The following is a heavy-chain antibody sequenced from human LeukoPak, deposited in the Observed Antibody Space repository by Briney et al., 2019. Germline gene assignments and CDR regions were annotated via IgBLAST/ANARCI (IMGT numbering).Heavy chain of an antibody. CDR3: GEGRKGAWFPNY. D-gene: IGHD3-10*01. J-gene: IGHJ4*02. Sequence: PGGSLRLSCAASGFTFTYAWMSWVRQAPGKGLEWVANLNQDGSEKYYVDSVKGRFTISRDNAKNSLYLQMNGLRAEDTAVYYCGEGRKGAWFPNYWGQGTLVTVSS. CDR1: GFTFTYAW. CDR2: LNQDGSEK. V-gene: IGHV3-7*05.